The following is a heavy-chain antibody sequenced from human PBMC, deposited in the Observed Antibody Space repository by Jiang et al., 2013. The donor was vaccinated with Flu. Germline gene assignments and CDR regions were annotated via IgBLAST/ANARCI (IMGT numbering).Heavy chain of an antibody. CDR2: IYYSGST. CDR3: ARGEEVLRYFDWLFSDWYFDL. CDR1: GGSVSSGSYY. D-gene: IGHD3-9*01. V-gene: IGHV4-61*01. Sequence: SGSGLVKPSETLSLTCTVSGGSVSSGSYYWSWIRQPPGKGLEWIGYIYYSGSTNYNPSLKSRVTISVDTSKNQFSLKLSSVTAADTAVYYCARGEEVLRYFDWLFSDWYFDLWGRGTLVTVSS. J-gene: IGHJ2*01.